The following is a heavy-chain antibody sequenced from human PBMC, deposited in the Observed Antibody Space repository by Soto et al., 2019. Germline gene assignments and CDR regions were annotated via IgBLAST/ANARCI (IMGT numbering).Heavy chain of an antibody. J-gene: IGHJ5*02. CDR2: IYYSGST. V-gene: IGHV4-39*01. D-gene: IGHD3-3*01. CDR1: GGSISSSSYC. Sequence: TSETLSLTWTVSGGSISSSSYCWGWIRQPPGKGLEWIGSIYYSGSTYYNPSLKSRVTISVDTSKNQFSLKLSSVTAADTAVYYCARLLYFWSGPREFDPWGQGTLVTVSS. CDR3: ARLLYFWSGPREFDP.